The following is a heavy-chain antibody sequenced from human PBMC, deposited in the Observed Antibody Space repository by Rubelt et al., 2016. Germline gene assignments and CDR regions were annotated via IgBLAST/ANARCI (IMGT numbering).Heavy chain of an antibody. J-gene: IGHJ4*02. CDR3: AGDEPFGVSRIDY. V-gene: IGHV1-3*01. CDR1: GYTFTSYA. CDR2: INAGNGNT. D-gene: IGHD3-10*01. Sequence: QVQLVQSGAEVKKPGASVKVSCKASGYTFTSYAMHWVRPAPGQRLEWMGWINAGNGNTKCSQKFRGRVTITGDTSAGTAYMGLSSLRSEYTAVYYCAGDEPFGVSRIDYWGQGTLVTVSS.